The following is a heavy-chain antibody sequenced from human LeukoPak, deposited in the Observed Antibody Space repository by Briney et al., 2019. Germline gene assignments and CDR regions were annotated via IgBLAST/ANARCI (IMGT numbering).Heavy chain of an antibody. CDR1: GFTFGRSA. CDR2: ISSSGNT. Sequence: GGSLRLSCEASGFTFGRSAMTWVRQTPGKGLEWFSSISSSGNTYYSDSVKGRFTISRDNSKNLVNLQMNSLRAEDTAIYYCVKGRMSEDGLDFWGQGSLVSVSS. V-gene: IGHV3-23*01. J-gene: IGHJ4*02. CDR3: VKGRMSEDGLDF. D-gene: IGHD5-24*01.